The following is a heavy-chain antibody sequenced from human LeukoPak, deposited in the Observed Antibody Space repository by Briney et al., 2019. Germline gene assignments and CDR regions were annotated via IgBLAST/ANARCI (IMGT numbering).Heavy chain of an antibody. D-gene: IGHD3-10*01. J-gene: IGHJ5*02. CDR2: IYWDDEK. CDR1: GFSLSTSGVG. Sequence: SGPTLVNPTQTLTLTCTFSGFSLSTSGVGVGWIRQPPGEALQWLALIYWDDEKYYSPSLKSRLSISRDTSRNQVVLTMTNMDPLDTGTYFCAHSYYFGSRSCYNVWFAPWGLGTLVSVSS. V-gene: IGHV2-5*02. CDR3: AHSYYFGSRSCYNVWFAP.